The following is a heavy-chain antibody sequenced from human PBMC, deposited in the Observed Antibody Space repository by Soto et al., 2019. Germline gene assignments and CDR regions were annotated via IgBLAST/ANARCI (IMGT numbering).Heavy chain of an antibody. CDR3: APETVVVVAAIVAFDI. CDR2: FDPEDGET. V-gene: IGHV1-24*01. D-gene: IGHD2-15*01. CDR1: GYTLTELS. Sequence: ASVKVSCKGSGYTLTELSMHWVRQAPGKGLEWMGGFDPEDGETIYAQKFQGRVTMTEDTSTDTAYMELSSLRSEDTAVYYCAPETVVVVAAIVAFDIWGQGTMVTVS. J-gene: IGHJ3*02.